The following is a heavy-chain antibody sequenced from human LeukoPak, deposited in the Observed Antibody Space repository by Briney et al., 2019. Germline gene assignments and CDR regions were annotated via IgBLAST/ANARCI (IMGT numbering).Heavy chain of an antibody. V-gene: IGHV4-4*07. CDR3: ARGGSSWNNWFDP. Sequence: SETLSLTCTVSGGSINSYYWSWIRQAAGKGLEWIGRIYSSGSTNYNPSLKSRVIMSVDTSKNQSSLKLSSMTAADTAVYYCARGGSSWNNWFDPWGQGTLVTVSS. D-gene: IGHD6-13*01. CDR1: GGSINSYY. CDR2: IYSSGST. J-gene: IGHJ5*02.